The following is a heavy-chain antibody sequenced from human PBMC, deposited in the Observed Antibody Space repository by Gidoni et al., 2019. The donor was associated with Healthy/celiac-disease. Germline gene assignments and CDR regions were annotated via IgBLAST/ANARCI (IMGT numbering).Heavy chain of an antibody. CDR2: INPNSGGT. Sequence: QVQLVQSGAEVKKPGASVKVSCKASGYTFTGYYMHWVRQDPGQGLEWMGRINPNSGGTNYAQKFQGRVTMTRDTSISTAYMELSRLRSDDTAVYYCARVGGSEGYCSSTSCPFGYWGQGTLVTVSS. CDR3: ARVGGSEGYCSSTSCPFGY. J-gene: IGHJ4*02. V-gene: IGHV1-2*06. CDR1: GYTFTGYY. D-gene: IGHD2-2*01.